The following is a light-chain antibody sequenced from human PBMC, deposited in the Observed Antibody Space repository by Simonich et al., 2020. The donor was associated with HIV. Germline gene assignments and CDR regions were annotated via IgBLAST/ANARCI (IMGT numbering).Light chain of an antibody. CDR3: MQALQTPRT. CDR1: QSLLHSNGYNY. J-gene: IGKJ4*01. CDR2: LGS. V-gene: IGKV2-28*01. Sequence: DIVMTHSPLSLPVTPGEPASISCRSSQSLLHSNGYNYLDCYLQKPGQSPQLLIYLGSNRASGGPDRFSGSGSGTDFTLKISRVEAEDVGVYYCMQALQTPRTFGGGTKVDIK.